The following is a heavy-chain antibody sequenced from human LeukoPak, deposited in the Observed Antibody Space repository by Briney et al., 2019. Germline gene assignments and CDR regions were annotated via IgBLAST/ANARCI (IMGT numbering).Heavy chain of an antibody. CDR2: INPSGGST. J-gene: IGHJ4*02. D-gene: IGHD2-21*02. Sequence: SEKVSCKASGYTFTSYYMHWVRQAPGQGLEWMGIINPSGGSTSYAQKFLGRVTMTRATSTSTVYMELSSLRSEDTAVYYCARDGVVVTAIPVYYFDSCGQGTLVTVS. V-gene: IGHV1-46*01. CDR1: GYTFTSYY. CDR3: ARDGVVVTAIPVYYFDS.